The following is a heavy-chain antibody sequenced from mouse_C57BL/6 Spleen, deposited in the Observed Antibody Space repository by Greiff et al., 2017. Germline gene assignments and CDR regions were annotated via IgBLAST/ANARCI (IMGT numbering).Heavy chain of an antibody. D-gene: IGHD1-1*01. V-gene: IGHV14-3*01. Sequence: VQLKQSVAELVRPGASVKLSCTASGFNIKNTYMHWVKQRPEQGLEWIGRIDPANGNTKYAPKFQGKATITADTSSNTAYLQLSSLTSEDTAIYYCARGPSKFITTVVGHFDYWGQGTTLTVSS. CDR3: ARGPSKFITTVVGHFDY. J-gene: IGHJ2*01. CDR2: IDPANGNT. CDR1: GFNIKNTY.